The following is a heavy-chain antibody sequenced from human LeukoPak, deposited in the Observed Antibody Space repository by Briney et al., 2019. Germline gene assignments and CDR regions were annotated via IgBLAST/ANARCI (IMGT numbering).Heavy chain of an antibody. J-gene: IGHJ3*02. CDR3: ARDAPYSSGWYRDAFDI. CDR2: ISYDGSNK. D-gene: IGHD6-19*01. CDR1: GFTFSSYA. Sequence: GGSLRLSCAASGFTFSSYAMHWVRQAPGRGLEWVAVISYDGSNKYYADSVKGRFTISRDNSKNTLYPQMNSLRAEDTAVYYCARDAPYSSGWYRDAFDIWGQGTMVTVSS. V-gene: IGHV3-30*04.